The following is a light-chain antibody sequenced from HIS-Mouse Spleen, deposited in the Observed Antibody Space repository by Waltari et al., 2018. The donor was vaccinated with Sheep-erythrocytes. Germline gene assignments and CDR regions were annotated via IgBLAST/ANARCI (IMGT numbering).Light chain of an antibody. CDR1: SSNIGSNT. CDR2: SNN. Sequence: QSVLTQPPSASGTPGQRVTISCSGSSSNIGSNTVNWYQHLPGTAPKLLIYSNNQRTSGVPDRFSGSKSGTSASLAISWLQSEDEADYYCAAWDDSLNGRVFGGGTKLTVL. V-gene: IGLV1-44*01. CDR3: AAWDDSLNGRV. J-gene: IGLJ3*02.